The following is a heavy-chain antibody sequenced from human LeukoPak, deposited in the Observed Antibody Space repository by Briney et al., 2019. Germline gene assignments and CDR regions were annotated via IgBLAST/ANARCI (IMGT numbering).Heavy chain of an antibody. D-gene: IGHD1-26*01. CDR3: ARGLNSGSYYFLGSFDY. Sequence: ASVMVSCKASGGTFSSYAISWVRQAPGQGLEWMGRIIPILGIANYAQKFQGRVTITADKSTSTAYMELSSLRSEDTAVYYCARGLNSGSYYFLGSFDYWGQGTLVTVSS. V-gene: IGHV1-69*04. CDR1: GGTFSSYA. J-gene: IGHJ4*02. CDR2: IIPILGIA.